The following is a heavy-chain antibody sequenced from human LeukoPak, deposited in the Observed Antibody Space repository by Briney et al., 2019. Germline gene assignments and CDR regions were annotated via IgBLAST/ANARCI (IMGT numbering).Heavy chain of an antibody. CDR2: ISSNSRYI. Sequence: GGSLRLSCAASGFTFSTYSMSWVRQAPGKGLEWVSSISSNSRYIYHADSMRGRFTISRDNAKNSLYLQMNSLKPEDTAVYYCARVAEAAAFDSWGQGTLVTVSS. J-gene: IGHJ4*02. V-gene: IGHV3-21*06. D-gene: IGHD6-13*01. CDR3: ARVAEAAAFDS. CDR1: GFTFSTYS.